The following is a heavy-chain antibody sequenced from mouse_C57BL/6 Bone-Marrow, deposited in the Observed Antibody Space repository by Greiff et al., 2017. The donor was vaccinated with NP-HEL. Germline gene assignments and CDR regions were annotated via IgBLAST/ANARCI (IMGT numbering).Heavy chain of an antibody. Sequence: EVQRVESGGGLVKPGGSLKLSCAASGFTFSDYGMHWVRQAPEKGLEWVAYISSGSSTIYYADTVKGRFTISRDNAKNTLFLQMTSLRSEDTAMYYCARPGDYYGSSLDYWGQGTTLTVSS. J-gene: IGHJ2*01. CDR2: ISSGSSTI. D-gene: IGHD1-1*01. CDR1: GFTFSDYG. V-gene: IGHV5-17*01. CDR3: ARPGDYYGSSLDY.